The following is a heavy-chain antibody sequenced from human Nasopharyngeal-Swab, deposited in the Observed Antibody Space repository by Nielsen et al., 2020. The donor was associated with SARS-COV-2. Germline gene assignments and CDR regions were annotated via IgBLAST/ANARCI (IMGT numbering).Heavy chain of an antibody. Sequence: GESLKISCAASGFTFSNYGMHWVRQAPGKGLEWVAVISYHGSYKYYADSVKGRFTISRDNSKNTLYLQMNSLRAEDTAVFYCAKDGEAFYYYYYYMDVWAKGPRSPSP. CDR3: AKDGEAFYYYYYYMDV. D-gene: IGHD2/OR15-2a*01. CDR1: GFTFSNYG. CDR2: ISYHGSYK. J-gene: IGHJ6*03. V-gene: IGHV3-30*18.